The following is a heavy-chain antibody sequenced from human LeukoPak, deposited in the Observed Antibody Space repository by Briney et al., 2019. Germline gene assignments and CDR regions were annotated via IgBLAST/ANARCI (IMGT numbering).Heavy chain of an antibody. V-gene: IGHV4-39*07. J-gene: IGHJ3*01. Sequence: SETLSLTCTVSGGSISSSSYYWGWIRQPPGKGLEWIGSIYYSGSTYYNPSLKSRVTISVDTSKNQFSLKLSSVTAADSAVYYCARDNDFGDAFDFWGQGTMVSVSS. CDR1: GGSISSSSYY. CDR2: IYYSGST. D-gene: IGHD4-17*01. CDR3: ARDNDFGDAFDF.